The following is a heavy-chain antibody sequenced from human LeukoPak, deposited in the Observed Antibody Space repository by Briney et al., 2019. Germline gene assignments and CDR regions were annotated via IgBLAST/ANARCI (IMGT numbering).Heavy chain of an antibody. J-gene: IGHJ4*02. D-gene: IGHD2-15*01. V-gene: IGHV4-59*08. Sequence: SETLSLTCTGSGGSISSYYWSWIRQPPGKGLEWIGYIYYSGSTNYNPSLKSRVTISVDTSKNQFSLKLSSVTAADTAVYYCARHPCSGGSCYSIDYWGQGTLVTVSS. CDR2: IYYSGST. CDR3: ARHPCSGGSCYSIDY. CDR1: GGSISSYY.